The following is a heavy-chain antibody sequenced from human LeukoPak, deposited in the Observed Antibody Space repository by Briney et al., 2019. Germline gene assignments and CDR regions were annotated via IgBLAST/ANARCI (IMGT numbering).Heavy chain of an antibody. D-gene: IGHD2-21*02. J-gene: IGHJ4*02. CDR2: ISYDGSNK. CDR3: AKDQCGSDCYYFDY. V-gene: IGHV3-30*18. Sequence: GRSLRLSCAASGFTFSSYGMHWVRQAPGKGLEWVAVISYDGSNKYYADSVKGRFTISRDNSKNTLYLQMNSLRAEDTAVYYCAKDQCGSDCYYFDYWGQGTLVTVSS. CDR1: GFTFSSYG.